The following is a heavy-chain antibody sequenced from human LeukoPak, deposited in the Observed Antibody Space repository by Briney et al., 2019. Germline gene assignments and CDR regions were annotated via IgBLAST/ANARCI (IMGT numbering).Heavy chain of an antibody. D-gene: IGHD3-9*01. V-gene: IGHV4-59*08. J-gene: IGHJ4*02. CDR2: IYYKGNT. CDR3: ARHHDVLTGYPFDY. Sequence: SETLSLTCSVSGGSISNYYWSWIRQPPGKGLEWIGYIYYKGNTNYNPSLKSRVTISVDTSKNQFSLNLTSVTAADTAVYYCARHHDVLTGYPFDYWGQGTLVTVSS. CDR1: GGSISNYY.